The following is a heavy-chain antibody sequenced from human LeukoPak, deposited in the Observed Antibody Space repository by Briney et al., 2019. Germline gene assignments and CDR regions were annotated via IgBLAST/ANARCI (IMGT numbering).Heavy chain of an antibody. J-gene: IGHJ3*02. CDR3: ARDSAYSGYDHAFDI. V-gene: IGHV3-30*04. D-gene: IGHD5-12*01. CDR1: GFTFSSYA. Sequence: GRSLRLSCAASGFTFSSYAMHWVRQAPGKGLEWVAVISYDGSNKYYADSVKGRFTISRDNSKNTLYLQMNSLRAEDTAVYYCARDSAYSGYDHAFDIWGQGTMVTVSP. CDR2: ISYDGSNK.